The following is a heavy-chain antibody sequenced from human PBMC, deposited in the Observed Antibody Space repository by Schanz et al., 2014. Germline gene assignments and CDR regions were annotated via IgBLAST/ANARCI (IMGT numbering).Heavy chain of an antibody. CDR2: IWSDGSTK. Sequence: QAQLMESGGGVVQPGTSLILSCSVSGFSLNTYGIHWFRQPAGKGPEWVAVIWSDGSTKYYADSVKGRFTISRDNSKNTLYLHMNTLRSEDTAVYYCAKDSTHIDIVLVPTAIDYWGQGTLVTVSS. D-gene: IGHD2-2*01. V-gene: IGHV3-33*06. CDR3: AKDSTHIDIVLVPTAIDY. CDR1: GFSLNTYG. J-gene: IGHJ4*02.